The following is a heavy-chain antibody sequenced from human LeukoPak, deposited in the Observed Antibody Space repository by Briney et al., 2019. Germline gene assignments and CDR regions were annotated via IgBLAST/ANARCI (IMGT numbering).Heavy chain of an antibody. D-gene: IGHD1-14*01. Sequence: SQTLSLTCTVSGGSISSGGYYWSWIRQHPGTGLEWIGYIYYSGSTYYNPSLKSRVTISVDTSANQFSLKLSSVTAADTAVYYCARGQPYYFDYWGQGILVTVSS. CDR3: ARGQPYYFDY. J-gene: IGHJ4*02. V-gene: IGHV4-31*03. CDR1: GGSISSGGYY. CDR2: IYYSGST.